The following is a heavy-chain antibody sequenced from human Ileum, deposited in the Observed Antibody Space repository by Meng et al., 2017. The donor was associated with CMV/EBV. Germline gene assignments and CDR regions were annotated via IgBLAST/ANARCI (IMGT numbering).Heavy chain of an antibody. V-gene: IGHV1-2*06. CDR1: GYTFTDYY. CDR3: ARVDDSSGYYVGGG. J-gene: IGHJ4*02. Sequence: KVSCKASGYTFTDYYIHWVRQAPGQGLEWMGRINPDTGDTNYAQKFQGRVTLTRDTSISTAYMELTSLTSDDTAVYYCARVDDSSGYYVGGGWGQGTLVTVSS. CDR2: INPDTGDT. D-gene: IGHD3-22*01.